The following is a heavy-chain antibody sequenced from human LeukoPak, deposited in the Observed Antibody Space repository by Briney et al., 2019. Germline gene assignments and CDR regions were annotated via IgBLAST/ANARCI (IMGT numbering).Heavy chain of an antibody. CDR1: GVSFNDYY. Sequence: SETLSLTCAVSGVSFNDYYWSWVHQTPGKGLEWIGEINHSGYTNDSPSLKSRVTLSIDTSRKQFSLNLRSVTVADTGIYYCTRMTTGHDYWGQGTLVTVSS. J-gene: IGHJ4*02. CDR2: INHSGYT. V-gene: IGHV4-34*01. CDR3: TRMTTGHDY. D-gene: IGHD4-17*01.